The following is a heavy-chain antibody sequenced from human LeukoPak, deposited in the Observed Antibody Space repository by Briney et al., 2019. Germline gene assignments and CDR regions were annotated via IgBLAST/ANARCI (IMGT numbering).Heavy chain of an antibody. Sequence: GGSLRLSCAASGFTFSSYWMSWVRQAPGKGLEWVANIKQDGSEKYYVDSVKGRFTISRDNAKNSLYLQMNSLRAEDTAVYYCARDTPPSFSSTSDYWGQGTLVTVSS. V-gene: IGHV3-7*01. CDR2: IKQDGSEK. D-gene: IGHD2-2*01. CDR1: GFTFSSYW. CDR3: ARDTPPSFSSTSDY. J-gene: IGHJ4*02.